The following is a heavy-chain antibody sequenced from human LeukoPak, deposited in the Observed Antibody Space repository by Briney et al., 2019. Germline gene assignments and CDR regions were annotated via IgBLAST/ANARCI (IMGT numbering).Heavy chain of an antibody. D-gene: IGHD4-17*01. CDR1: GGSISSYY. V-gene: IGHV4-59*01. Sequence: SETLSLTRTVSGGSISSYYWSWIRQPPGKGLEWIGYIYYSGSTNYNPSLKSRVTISVDTSKNQFSLKLSSVTAADTAVYYCARLSYGDYVPDAFDIWGQGTMVTVSS. CDR3: ARLSYGDYVPDAFDI. CDR2: IYYSGST. J-gene: IGHJ3*02.